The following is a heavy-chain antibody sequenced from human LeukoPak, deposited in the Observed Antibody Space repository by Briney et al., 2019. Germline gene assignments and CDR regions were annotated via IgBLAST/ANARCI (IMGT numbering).Heavy chain of an antibody. V-gene: IGHV3-9*01. J-gene: IGHJ4*02. D-gene: IGHD2-15*01. CDR3: ASGYCSGGSCRSPSGGFDY. CDR1: GFTFDDYA. Sequence: PGGSLRLSCAASGFTFDDYAMHWVRQAPGKGLEWVSGISWNSGSIGYADSVKGRFTISRDNAKNTLYLQMNSLRAEDTAVYYCASGYCSGGSCRSPSGGFDYWGQGTLVTVSS. CDR2: ISWNSGSI.